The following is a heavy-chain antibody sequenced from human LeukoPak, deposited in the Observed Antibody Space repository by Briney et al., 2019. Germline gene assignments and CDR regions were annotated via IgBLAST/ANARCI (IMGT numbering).Heavy chain of an antibody. Sequence: GGSLRLSRGASGFIFRSYGMHWVRQAPGKGLEWVACIYPDGNNKDYADSVKGRFTISRDNSKNTLYLQMNSLRAEDTAVYYCATMYYDILTGNSDAFDIWGQGTMVTVSS. D-gene: IGHD3-9*01. V-gene: IGHV3-30*02. CDR1: GFIFRSYG. J-gene: IGHJ3*02. CDR2: IYPDGNNK. CDR3: ATMYYDILTGNSDAFDI.